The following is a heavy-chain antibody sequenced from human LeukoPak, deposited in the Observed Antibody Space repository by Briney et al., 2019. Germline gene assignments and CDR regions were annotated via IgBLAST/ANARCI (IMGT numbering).Heavy chain of an antibody. J-gene: IGHJ5*02. CDR1: GGTFSSYA. Sequence: SVKVSCKASGGTFSSYAISWVRQAPGQGLEWMGRIIPILGIANYAQKFQGRVTITADKSTSTAYMELSSLRSEDTAVYYCARDQYCSSTSCYFDPWGQGTLVTVSS. V-gene: IGHV1-69*04. CDR3: ARDQYCSSTSCYFDP. CDR2: IIPILGIA. D-gene: IGHD2-2*01.